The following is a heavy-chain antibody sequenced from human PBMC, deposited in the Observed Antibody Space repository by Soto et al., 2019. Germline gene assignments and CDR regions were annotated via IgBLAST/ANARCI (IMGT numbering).Heavy chain of an antibody. Sequence: EVQLLDSGGNLVQPGGSLRLSCTASGFTFTNYVMGWVRQAPGKGLEWVSLISGGGDTAYYADSVKGRFIISRDNSKKTVFLQMNSLRVGDTAVYYCVNPRGPSVNIYRRYFEHWGQGTVVIVSS. CDR2: ISGGGDTA. V-gene: IGHV3-23*01. CDR3: VNPRGPSVNIYRRYFEH. D-gene: IGHD3-10*01. CDR1: GFTFTNYV. J-gene: IGHJ4*02.